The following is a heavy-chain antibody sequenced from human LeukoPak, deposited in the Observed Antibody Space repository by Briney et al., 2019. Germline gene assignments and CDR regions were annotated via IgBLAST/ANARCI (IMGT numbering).Heavy chain of an antibody. Sequence: PSETLSLTCAVSGGSISSGGYYWSWIRQPPGKGLEWIGEINHSGSTNYNPSLKSRVTISVDTSKNQFSLKLSSVTAADTAVYYCASGGSSSCPHYWGQGTLVTVSS. D-gene: IGHD6-13*01. J-gene: IGHJ4*02. CDR3: ASGGSSSCPHY. V-gene: IGHV4-34*01. CDR1: GGSISSGGYY. CDR2: INHSGST.